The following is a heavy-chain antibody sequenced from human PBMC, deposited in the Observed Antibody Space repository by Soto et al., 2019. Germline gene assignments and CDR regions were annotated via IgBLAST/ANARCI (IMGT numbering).Heavy chain of an antibody. CDR2: IKQDGSEK. CDR1: GFTFSSYW. D-gene: IGHD2-2*01. J-gene: IGHJ4*02. CDR3: ARDWYCSSTSCSGLDY. Sequence: HPGGSLRLSCAASGFTFSSYWMSWVRQAPGKGLEWVANIKQDGSEKYYVDSVKGRFTISRDNAKNSLYLQMNSLRAEDTAVYYCARDWYCSSTSCSGLDYWGQGTLVTVSS. V-gene: IGHV3-7*03.